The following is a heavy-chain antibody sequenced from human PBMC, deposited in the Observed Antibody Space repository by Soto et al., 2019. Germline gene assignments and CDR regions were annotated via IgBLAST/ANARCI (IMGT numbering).Heavy chain of an antibody. CDR3: AKDRWMGWFNWFDP. CDR2: ISGSGGST. Sequence: PGGSLRLSCAASGFTFSSYAMSWVRQAPGEGLEWVSAISGSGGSTYYADSVKGRFTISRDNSKNTLYLQMNSLRAEDTAVYYCAKDRWMGWFNWFDPWGQGTLVTVSS. CDR1: GFTFSSYA. V-gene: IGHV3-23*01. J-gene: IGHJ5*02. D-gene: IGHD3-10*01.